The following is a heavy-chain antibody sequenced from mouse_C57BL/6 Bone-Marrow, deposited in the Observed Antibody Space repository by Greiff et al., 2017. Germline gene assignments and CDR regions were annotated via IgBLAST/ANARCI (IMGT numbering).Heavy chain of an antibody. CDR1: GYTFTSYW. Sequence: VQLQQPGAELVKPGASVKLSCKASGYTFTSYWMHWVKQRPGQGLEWIGMIHPNSGSTNYNEKFKSKATLTVDKSSSTAYMQLSSLTSEDSAVXYCAREEDRIYYGNPYAMDYWGQGTSVTVSS. V-gene: IGHV1-64*01. CDR2: IHPNSGST. J-gene: IGHJ4*01. CDR3: AREEDRIYYGNPYAMDY. D-gene: IGHD2-1*01.